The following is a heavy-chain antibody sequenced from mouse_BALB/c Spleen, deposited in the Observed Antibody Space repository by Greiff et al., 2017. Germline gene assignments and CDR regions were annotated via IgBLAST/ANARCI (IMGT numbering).Heavy chain of an antibody. D-gene: IGHD2-1*01. J-gene: IGHJ2*01. V-gene: IGHV1-15*01. CDR3: TRLGNYDY. CDR2: IDPETGGT. CDR1: GYTFTDYE. Sequence: QVQLQQSGAELVRPGASVTLSCKASGYTFTDYEMHWVKQTPVHGLEWIGAIDPETGGTAYNQKFKGKATLTADKSSSTAYMELRSLTSEDSAVYYCTRLGNYDYWGQGTTFTVSS.